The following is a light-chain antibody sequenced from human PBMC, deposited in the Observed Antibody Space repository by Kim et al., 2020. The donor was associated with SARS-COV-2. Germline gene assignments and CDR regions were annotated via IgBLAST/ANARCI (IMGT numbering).Light chain of an antibody. CDR1: QGVGSW. V-gene: IGKV1D-16*01. CDR3: QQHDTYPLT. Sequence: DIQMTQSPSSLSASVGDRVTITCRASQGVGSWVAWYQHKPEKAPKSLIYATSSLQFGVPSRFSGRGSGTYFTLTISNLQPEDSATYYCQQHDTYPLTFGGGTKVDIK. CDR2: ATS. J-gene: IGKJ4*01.